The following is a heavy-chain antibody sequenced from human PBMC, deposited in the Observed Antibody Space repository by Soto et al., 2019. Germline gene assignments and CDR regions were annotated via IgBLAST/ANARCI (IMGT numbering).Heavy chain of an antibody. V-gene: IGHV3-48*03. CDR2: ISSSGRTI. D-gene: IGHD1-20*01. CDR1: GFTFSSYE. J-gene: IGHJ4*02. Sequence: GGSLRPSCAASGFTFSSYEMNWVRQAPGKGLEWVSYISSSGRTIYYADSVKGRFTISRDNAKNSLYLQMNSLRAEDTAVYYCARSGYNWNDGARGYFDYWGQGTLVTVSS. CDR3: ARSGYNWNDGARGYFDY.